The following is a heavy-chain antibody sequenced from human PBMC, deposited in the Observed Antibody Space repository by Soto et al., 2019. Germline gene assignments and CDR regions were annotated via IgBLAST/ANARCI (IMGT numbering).Heavy chain of an antibody. J-gene: IGHJ4*02. CDR1: GGSISSSSYY. CDR2: IYYSGST. CDR3: ARHWGTYFDY. V-gene: IGHV4-39*01. Sequence: QLQLQESGPGLVKPSETLSLTCTVSGGSISSSSYYWGWIRQPPGKGLEWIGSIYYSGSTCYNPSLKSRVTISVDTSKNQFSLKLSSVTAADTAVYYCARHWGTYFDYWGQGTLVTVSS. D-gene: IGHD3-16*01.